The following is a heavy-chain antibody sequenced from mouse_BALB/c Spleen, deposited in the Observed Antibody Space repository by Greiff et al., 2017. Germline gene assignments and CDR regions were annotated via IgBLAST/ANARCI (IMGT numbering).Heavy chain of an antibody. D-gene: IGHD2-12*01. CDR3: TLYDAYAMDY. J-gene: IGHJ4*01. CDR1: GYTFTSYY. CDR2: INPSNGGT. Sequence: QVQLQQPGAELVKPGASVKLSCKASGYTFTSYYMYWVKQRPGQGLEWIGGINPSNGGTNFNEKFKSKATLTVDKSSSTAYMQLSSLTSEDSAFYYCTLYDAYAMDYWGQGTSVTVSS. V-gene: IGHV1S81*02.